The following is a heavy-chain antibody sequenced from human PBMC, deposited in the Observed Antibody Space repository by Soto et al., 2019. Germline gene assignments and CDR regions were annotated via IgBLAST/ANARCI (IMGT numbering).Heavy chain of an antibody. D-gene: IGHD5-18*01. CDR1: GGSINSGGYC. CDR2: ISYGGST. Sequence: QVQLQESGPGLVKPSQTLSLTCTVSGGSINSGGYCWGWIRQHPGKGLEWIGCISYGGSTSYNPSTKSRVTTSVDPSKNMFSLKLSSVTAADTAVYYCSRGILVWGQGTLITVSS. J-gene: IGHJ4*02. CDR3: SRGILV. V-gene: IGHV4-31*03.